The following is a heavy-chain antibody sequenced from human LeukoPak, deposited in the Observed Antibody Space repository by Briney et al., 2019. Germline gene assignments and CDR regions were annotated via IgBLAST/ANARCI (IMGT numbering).Heavy chain of an antibody. V-gene: IGHV4-39*02. D-gene: IGHD1-26*01. CDR1: GGSISSSTYY. CDR2: IYYSGST. Sequence: SETLSLTCTVSGGSISSSTYYWGWIRQPPGKGLEWIGSIYYSGSTYYNPSLKSRVTISVDTSKNQFSLKLSSVTAADTAVYYCAREGFGSYLTYWGQGTLVTVSS. J-gene: IGHJ4*02. CDR3: AREGFGSYLTY.